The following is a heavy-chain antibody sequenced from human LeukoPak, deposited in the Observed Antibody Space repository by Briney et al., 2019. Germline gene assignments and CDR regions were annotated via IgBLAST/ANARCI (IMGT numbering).Heavy chain of an antibody. CDR1: GYTFTSYG. CDR2: ISAYNGNT. Sequence: ASVKVSCKASGYTFTSYGISWVRQAPGQGLEWMGWISAYNGNTNYAQKLQGRVTMTTDTSASTAYMELRSLRSDDTAVYYCARDSTTVTTFDYWGQGTLVTVSP. J-gene: IGHJ4*02. CDR3: ARDSTTVTTFDY. D-gene: IGHD4-17*01. V-gene: IGHV1-18*01.